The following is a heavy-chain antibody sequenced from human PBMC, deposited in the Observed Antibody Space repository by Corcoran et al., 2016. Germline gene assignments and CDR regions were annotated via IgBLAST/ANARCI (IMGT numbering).Heavy chain of an antibody. J-gene: IGHJ6*02. CDR2: IYYSGST. Sequence: QVQLQESGPGLVKPSETLSLTCTVSGGSISSYYWSWIRQPPGKGLEWIGYIYYSGSTNYNPSLKSRVTISVDTSKNQFSLKLSCVTAADTAVYYCARLGESTDFDFWSGYTHYCYGMDVWGQGTTVTFAS. CDR3: ARLGESTDFDFWSGYTHYCYGMDV. CDR1: GGSISSYY. D-gene: IGHD3-3*01. V-gene: IGHV4-59*01.